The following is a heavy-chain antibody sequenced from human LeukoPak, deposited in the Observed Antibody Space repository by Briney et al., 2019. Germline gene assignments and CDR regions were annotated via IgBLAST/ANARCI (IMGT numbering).Heavy chain of an antibody. CDR1: GYTFTDYY. CDR3: ARVIDYGMDV. CDR2: INPNSGGT. J-gene: IGHJ6*02. Sequence: ASVKVSFKASGYTFTDYYMHWVRQAPGQGLEWMGWINPNSGGTNYAQKFQGRVTMTRDTSISTAYMELSRLRSDDTAVYYCARVIDYGMDVWGQGTTVTVSS. D-gene: IGHD3-22*01. V-gene: IGHV1-2*02.